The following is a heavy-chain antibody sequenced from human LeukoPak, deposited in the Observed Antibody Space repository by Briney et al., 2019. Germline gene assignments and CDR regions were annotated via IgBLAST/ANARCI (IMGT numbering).Heavy chain of an antibody. CDR3: AKDQGSRITMIRGVMSHFGMDV. D-gene: IGHD3-10*01. V-gene: IGHV3-23*01. CDR2: IRGSGGST. Sequence: GSLGLSCADSRFTFSTYWMSWVRQAPGKGLEWVSGIRGSGGSTYYADSVKGRFTISRDNSKNTLYLQMNSLRAEDTAIYYCAKDQGSRITMIRGVMSHFGMDVWGQGTTVTVSS. CDR1: RFTFSTYW. J-gene: IGHJ6*02.